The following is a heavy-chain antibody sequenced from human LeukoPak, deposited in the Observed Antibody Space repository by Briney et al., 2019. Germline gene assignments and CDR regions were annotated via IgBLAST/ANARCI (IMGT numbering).Heavy chain of an antibody. J-gene: IGHJ4*02. D-gene: IGHD6-13*01. CDR2: ISSSGSTI. V-gene: IGHV3-48*03. CDR1: GFTFSSYE. CDR3: ARVGSTRFAPFDY. Sequence: GGSLRLSCAASGFTFSSYEMNWVRQAPGKGLEWVSYISSSGSTIYYADSVKGRFTISRDNAKNSLYLQMNSLRAEDTAVYYCARVGSTRFAPFDYWGQGTLVTVSS.